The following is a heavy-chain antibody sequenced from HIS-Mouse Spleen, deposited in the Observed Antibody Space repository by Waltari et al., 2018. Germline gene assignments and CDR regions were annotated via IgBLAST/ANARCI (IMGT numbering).Heavy chain of an antibody. D-gene: IGHD1-26*01. V-gene: IGHV3-7*01. Sequence: EVQLVESGGGLVQPGGSLRLSCAALGLTFSSYGMRRVRQAPGKGLEWVANIKQDGSEKYYVDSVKGRFTISRDNAKNSLYLQMNSLRAEDTAVYYCARDSGGSYFDYWGQGTLVTVSS. CDR2: IKQDGSEK. CDR3: ARDSGGSYFDY. J-gene: IGHJ4*02. CDR1: GLTFSSYG.